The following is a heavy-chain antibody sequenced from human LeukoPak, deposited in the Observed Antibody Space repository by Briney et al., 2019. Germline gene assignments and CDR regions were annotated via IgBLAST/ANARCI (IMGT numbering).Heavy chain of an antibody. CDR3: ARSGIAARGGMILDY. CDR1: GGSISSSSYY. D-gene: IGHD6-6*01. Sequence: SETLSLTCTVSGGSISSSSYYWGWIRQPPGKGLEWIGSIYYSGSTYYNPSLKSRVTISVDTSKNRFSLKLSSVTAADTAVYYCARSGIAARGGMILDYRGQGTLVTVSS. J-gene: IGHJ4*02. CDR2: IYYSGST. V-gene: IGHV4-39*01.